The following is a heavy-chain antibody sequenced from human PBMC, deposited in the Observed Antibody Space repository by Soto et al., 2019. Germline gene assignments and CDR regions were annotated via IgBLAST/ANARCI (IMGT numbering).Heavy chain of an antibody. V-gene: IGHV4-59*08. J-gene: IGHJ5*02. CDR1: GGSISSYY. CDR2: IYYSGST. CDR3: ARQGDILTGYYRNWFDP. D-gene: IGHD3-9*01. Sequence: QVQLQESGPGLVKPSETLSLTCTVSGGSISSYYWSWIRQPPGKGLEWIGYIYYSGSTNYNPSLKSRVTISVDTSKNPFSLKLSSVTAADTAVYYCARQGDILTGYYRNWFDPWGQGTLVTVSS.